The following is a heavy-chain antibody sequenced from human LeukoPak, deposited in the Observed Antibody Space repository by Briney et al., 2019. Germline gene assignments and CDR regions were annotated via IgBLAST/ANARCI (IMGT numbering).Heavy chain of an antibody. D-gene: IGHD3-10*01. V-gene: IGHV1-58*02. CDR3: AAERWGSGSRNGMDV. J-gene: IGHJ6*02. Sequence: SVKVSCKASGFTFTSSAMQWVRQARGQRLEWIGWIVVGSGNTNYAQKFQERVTITRDMSTSTAYMELSSPRSEDTAVYYCAAERWGSGSRNGMDVWGQGTTVTVSS. CDR2: IVVGSGNT. CDR1: GFTFTSSA.